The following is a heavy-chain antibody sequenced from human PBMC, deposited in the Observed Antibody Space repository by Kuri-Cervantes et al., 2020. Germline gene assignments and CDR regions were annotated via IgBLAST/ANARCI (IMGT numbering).Heavy chain of an antibody. V-gene: IGHV3-30-3*01. J-gene: IGHJ4*02. D-gene: IGHD4-17*01. CDR3: AKDRGYGDYWYHRNYFDY. Sequence: GESLKISCAASGFTFSSYAMHWVRQAPGKGLEWVAVISYDGSNKYYADSVKGRFTISRDNSKNTLYLQMNSLRAEDTAVYYCAKDRGYGDYWYHRNYFDYWGQGTLVTVSS. CDR1: GFTFSSYA. CDR2: ISYDGSNK.